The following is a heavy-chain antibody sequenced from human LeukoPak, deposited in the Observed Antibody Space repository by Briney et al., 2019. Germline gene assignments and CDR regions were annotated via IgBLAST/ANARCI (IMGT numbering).Heavy chain of an antibody. V-gene: IGHV3-15*01. J-gene: IGHJ6*03. CDR2: IKSKTDGGTT. Sequence: TGGSLRLSCAASGFTFSNAWMSWVRQAPGKGLEWVGRIKSKTDGGTTDYAAPVKGRFTISRDDSKNTLYLQMNSLKTEDTAVYYCTTETSGLRFLEWFPLYYYMDVWGKGTTVTVSS. CDR1: GFTFSNAW. D-gene: IGHD3-3*01. CDR3: TTETSGLRFLEWFPLYYYMDV.